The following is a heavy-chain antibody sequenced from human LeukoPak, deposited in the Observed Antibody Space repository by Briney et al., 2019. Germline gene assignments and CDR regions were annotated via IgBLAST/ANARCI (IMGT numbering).Heavy chain of an antibody. CDR2: IDTTSSTI. CDR3: AKRKGSAFDI. D-gene: IGHD3-10*01. Sequence: GGSLRLSCAASGFTFSTYSMNWVRQAPGKGLEWVSYIDTTSSTINYADSVKGRFTISRDNSKSTLYLQMNSLRAEDTAVYYCAKRKGSAFDIWGQGTMVTVSS. CDR1: GFTFSTYS. V-gene: IGHV3-48*01. J-gene: IGHJ3*02.